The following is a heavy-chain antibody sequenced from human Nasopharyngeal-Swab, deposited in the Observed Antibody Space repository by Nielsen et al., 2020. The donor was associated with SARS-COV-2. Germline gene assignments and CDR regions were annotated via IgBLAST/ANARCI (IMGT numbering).Heavy chain of an antibody. J-gene: IGHJ4*02. Sequence: ASVKVSCKASGYTFTGYYVHWVRQAPGQGLEWMGRINPNSGGTNYAQKFQGRVTMTRDTSISTAYMELSRLRSDDTAVYYCATFRPYSSGWYLDYWGQGTLVTVSS. CDR3: ATFRPYSSGWYLDY. CDR1: GYTFTGYY. CDR2: INPNSGGT. D-gene: IGHD6-19*01. V-gene: IGHV1-2*06.